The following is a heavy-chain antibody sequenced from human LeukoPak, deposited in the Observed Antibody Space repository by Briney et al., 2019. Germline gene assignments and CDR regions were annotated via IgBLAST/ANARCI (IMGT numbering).Heavy chain of an antibody. CDR3: ARHNRPGLGAFDI. D-gene: IGHD1-14*01. CDR2: IYYSGST. Sequence: SETLSLTCTVSGGSISSSSYYWGWIRQPPGKGLEWIGSIYYSGSTYYNPSLKSRVTISVDTSKNQFSLKLSSVTAADTAVYYCARHNRPGLGAFDIWGQGTMVTVSS. V-gene: IGHV4-39*01. CDR1: GGSISSSSYY. J-gene: IGHJ3*02.